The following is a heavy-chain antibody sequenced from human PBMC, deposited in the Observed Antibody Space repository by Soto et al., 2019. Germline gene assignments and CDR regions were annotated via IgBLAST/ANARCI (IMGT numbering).Heavy chain of an antibody. CDR3: AKDAPLYSGSYSDY. D-gene: IGHD1-26*01. CDR1: GFTFISYG. J-gene: IGHJ4*02. V-gene: IGHV3-30*18. CDR2: ISYDGSNK. Sequence: SLRLSCAASGFTFISYGIHWVRQAPGKGLEWVAVISYDGSNKYYADSVKGRFTISRDNSKNTLYLQMNSLRAEDTAVYYCAKDAPLYSGSYSDYWGQGTLVTVSS.